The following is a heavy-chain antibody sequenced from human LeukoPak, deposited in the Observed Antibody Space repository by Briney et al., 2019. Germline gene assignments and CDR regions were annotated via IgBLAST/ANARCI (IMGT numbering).Heavy chain of an antibody. CDR1: GFTFSSYS. CDR3: ARDPPDEVAGMDY. J-gene: IGHJ4*02. D-gene: IGHD6-19*01. V-gene: IGHV3-48*01. CDR2: ISSSSTI. Sequence: PGGSLRLSCAASGFTFSSYSMNWVRQAPGKGLEWVSYISSSSTIYYADSVKGRFTISRDNAKNSLYLQMNSLRAEDTAVYYCARDPPDEVAGMDYWGQGTLVTVSS.